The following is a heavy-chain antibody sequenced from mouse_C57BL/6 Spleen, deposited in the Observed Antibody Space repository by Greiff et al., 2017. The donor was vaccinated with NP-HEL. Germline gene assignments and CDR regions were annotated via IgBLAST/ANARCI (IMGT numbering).Heavy chain of an antibody. V-gene: IGHV1-31*01. CDR1: GYSFTGYY. J-gene: IGHJ1*03. Sequence: EVHLVESGPELVKPGASVKISCKASGYSFTGYYMHWVKQSHGNILDWIGYIYPYNGVSSYNQKFKGKATLTVDKSSSTAYIELRSLTSEDAAVYYCARGTTVVATPYFDVWGTGTTVTVSS. CDR3: ARGTTVVATPYFDV. CDR2: IYPYNGVS. D-gene: IGHD1-1*01.